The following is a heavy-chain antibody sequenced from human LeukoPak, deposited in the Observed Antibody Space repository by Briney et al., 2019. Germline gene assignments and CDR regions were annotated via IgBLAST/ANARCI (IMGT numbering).Heavy chain of an antibody. CDR3: ARGRYLAYFDY. CDR1: GGSFGGYY. V-gene: IGHV4-34*01. J-gene: IGHJ4*02. Sequence: SETLSLTCAVYGGSFGGYYWSWIRQPPGKGLEWIGEINHSGSTNYNPSLKSRVTISVDTSKNQFSLKLSSVTAADTAVYYCARGRYLAYFDYWGQGTLVTVSS. D-gene: IGHD1-1*01. CDR2: INHSGST.